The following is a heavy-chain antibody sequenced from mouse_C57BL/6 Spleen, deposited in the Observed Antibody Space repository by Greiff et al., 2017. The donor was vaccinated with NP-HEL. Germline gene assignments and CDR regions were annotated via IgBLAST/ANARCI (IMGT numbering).Heavy chain of an antibody. CDR2: INPSNGGP. CDR1: GYTFTSYW. Sequence: VQLQQSGTELVKPGASVKLSCKASGYTFTSYWMHWVKQRPGQGLEWIGNINPSNGGPTYNEKFTRKATLTVDKSSSTAYMQLSSLTSEDSAVYYCARLMIRGYYAMDYWGQGTSVAVSS. D-gene: IGHD2-3*01. V-gene: IGHV1-53*01. J-gene: IGHJ4*01. CDR3: ARLMIRGYYAMDY.